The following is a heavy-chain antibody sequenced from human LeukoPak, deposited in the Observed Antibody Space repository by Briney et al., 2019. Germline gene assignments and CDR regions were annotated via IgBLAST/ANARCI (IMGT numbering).Heavy chain of an antibody. CDR3: ARGRSEDAFDI. CDR1: GGSVTSYY. J-gene: IGHJ3*02. V-gene: IGHV4-59*02. Sequence: TSETLSLTCSVSGGSVTSYYWSWIRQPPGKGLEWIGHIHYSGSTNYNPSLKSRVTISVDTSKNQFSLKLSSVTAADTAVYYCARGRSEDAFDIWGQGTMVTVSS. CDR2: IHYSGST.